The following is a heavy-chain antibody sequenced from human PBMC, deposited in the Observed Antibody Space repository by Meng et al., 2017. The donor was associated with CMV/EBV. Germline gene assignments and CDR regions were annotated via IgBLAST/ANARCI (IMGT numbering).Heavy chain of an antibody. D-gene: IGHD3-3*01. V-gene: IGHV3-11*04. CDR1: GFTFSDYY. Sequence: GESLKISCAASGFTFSDYYMSWIRQAPGKGLEWVSYISSSGSTIYYADSVKGRFTISRENAKNSLYLQMNSLRAEDTAVYYCARGGNYDFWSGAPYFDYWGQGTLVTVSS. CDR2: ISSSGSTI. J-gene: IGHJ4*02. CDR3: ARGGNYDFWSGAPYFDY.